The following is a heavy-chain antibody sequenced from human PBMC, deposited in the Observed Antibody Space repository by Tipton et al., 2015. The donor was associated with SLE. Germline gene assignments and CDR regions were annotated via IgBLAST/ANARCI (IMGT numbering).Heavy chain of an antibody. J-gene: IGHJ4*02. CDR1: GGSISSNDYY. CDR3: ARAEYSAYDVPQFDL. V-gene: IGHV4-39*07. CDR2: IFKIGSP. D-gene: IGHD5-12*01. Sequence: LVKPTQTLSLTCNVSGGSISSNDYYWGWIRQPPGKGLEWIGNIFKIGSPHYNPSLKSRVSLSVDTSKNQFSLKLSSVTAADTAIYYCARAEYSAYDVPQFDLWGQGALVTVSS.